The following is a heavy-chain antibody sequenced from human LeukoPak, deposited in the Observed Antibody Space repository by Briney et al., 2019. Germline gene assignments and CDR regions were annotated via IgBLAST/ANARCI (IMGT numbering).Heavy chain of an antibody. V-gene: IGHV3-21*01. CDR3: ARDRTSYYGPGDAFDI. J-gene: IGHJ3*02. Sequence: GGSLRLSCAASGFIFSTYSMNWVRQAPGKGLEWVSSISSSSTYIYYADSLKGRFTISRDNAENSLYLQMNSLRAEDTAVYYCARDRTSYYGPGDAFDIWGQGTVVTVSS. CDR1: GFIFSTYS. D-gene: IGHD3-10*01. CDR2: ISSSSTYI.